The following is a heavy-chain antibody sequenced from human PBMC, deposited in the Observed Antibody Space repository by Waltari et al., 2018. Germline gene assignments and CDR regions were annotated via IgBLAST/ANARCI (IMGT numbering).Heavy chain of an antibody. Sequence: QVQLQESGQGLVKPSGTLSLPCAVSGDSLSGHYWWSWVRQSPEKGLEWIGQVHHSGKTHYNPSLQSRVTISVDKPKNQFSLNLNSVTGADTAVYYCAGDRAIGLFFDYWGRGTLVTVSS. D-gene: IGHD2-2*01. CDR3: AGDRAIGLFFDY. J-gene: IGHJ4*02. V-gene: IGHV4-4*02. CDR1: GDSLSGHYW. CDR2: VHHSGKT.